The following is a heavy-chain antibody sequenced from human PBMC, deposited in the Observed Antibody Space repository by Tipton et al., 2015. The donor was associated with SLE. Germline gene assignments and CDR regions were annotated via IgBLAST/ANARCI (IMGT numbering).Heavy chain of an antibody. CDR2: ISYRGGPT. Sequence: SLRLSCAASGFTFSRHAMSWVRQIPGRGLEWLAISYRGGPTYYADSVKGRFTVSRDESTSTLYLQMDSLTGGDTAVYYCVKDARTYVNFDYYYDVWGRGTLVTVSS. CDR1: GFTFSRHA. V-gene: IGHV3-23*03. D-gene: IGHD5-12*01. J-gene: IGHJ2*01. CDR3: VKDARTYVNFDYYYDV.